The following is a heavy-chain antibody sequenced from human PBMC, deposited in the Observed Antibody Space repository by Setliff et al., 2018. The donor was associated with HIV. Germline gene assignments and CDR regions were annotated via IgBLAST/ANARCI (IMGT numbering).Heavy chain of an antibody. V-gene: IGHV1-69*05. J-gene: IGHJ6*03. Sequence: SVKVSCKASGVTFSNYAISWVRQAPGQGLEWMGGIIPIFGTANYAQKFQGRVSIARDTSASTAYMELSSLRSEDTAVYYCARVQTMAVAGTQYYYMDVWGKGTTVTVSS. CDR2: IIPIFGTA. CDR3: ARVQTMAVAGTQYYYMDV. D-gene: IGHD6-19*01. CDR1: GVTFSNYA.